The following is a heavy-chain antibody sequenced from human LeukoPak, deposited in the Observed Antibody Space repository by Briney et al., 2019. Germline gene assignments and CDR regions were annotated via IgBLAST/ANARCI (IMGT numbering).Heavy chain of an antibody. CDR1: GGTFSSYA. CDR3: ARGYCSSTSCYTGNWFDP. J-gene: IGHJ5*02. CDR2: IIPIFGTA. V-gene: IGHV1-69*13. D-gene: IGHD2-2*02. Sequence: ASVKVSCKASGGTFSSYAISWVRQAPGQGLEWMGGIIPIFGTANYAQKFQGRVTITADESTSTAYMELSSLRSEDTAVYYCARGYCSSTSCYTGNWFDPWGQGTLVTVSS.